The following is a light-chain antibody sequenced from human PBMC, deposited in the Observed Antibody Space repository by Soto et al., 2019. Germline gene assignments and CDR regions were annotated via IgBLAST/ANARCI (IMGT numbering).Light chain of an antibody. J-gene: IGKJ4*01. Sequence: DIQMTQSPSSLSASVGDRVTITCRASQSISSYLNWYQQKPGKAPKLLIYAASSLQSGVPSRFSGSGSGTDFTLTSSSLQPEDFATYYCQQSYRSLTVAGGPKVQIK. CDR1: QSISSY. CDR3: QQSYRSLT. CDR2: AAS. V-gene: IGKV1-39*01.